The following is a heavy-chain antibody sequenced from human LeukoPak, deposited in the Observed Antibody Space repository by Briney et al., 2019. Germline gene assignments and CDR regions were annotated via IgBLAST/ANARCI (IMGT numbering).Heavy chain of an antibody. CDR3: ARAPPVSGYVLYYYYYGMDV. Sequence: GGSLRLSCAASGFTFSSYGMHWVRQAPGQGLEWMGIINPSGGSTSYAQKFQGRVTMTRDTSTSTVYMELSSLRSEDTAVYYCARAPPVSGYVLYYYYYGMDVWGQGTTVTVSS. CDR2: INPSGGST. CDR1: GFTFSSYG. D-gene: IGHD5-12*01. V-gene: IGHV1-46*01. J-gene: IGHJ6*02.